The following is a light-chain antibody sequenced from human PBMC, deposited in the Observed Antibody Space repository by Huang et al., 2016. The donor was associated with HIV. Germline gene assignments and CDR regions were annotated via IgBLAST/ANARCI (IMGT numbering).Light chain of an antibody. V-gene: IGKV3-15*01. J-gene: IGKJ3*01. CDR3: QQNNNWPPLFT. CDR2: GAS. Sequence: EIVMTQSPATLSVSPGERATLSCRASQSVSSNLAWYQQKPGQAPRLLIYGASTRVTCIPARFSGSGSGTEFTLTISSLQSEDFAVYYCQQNNNWPPLFTFGPGTKVDIK. CDR1: QSVSSN.